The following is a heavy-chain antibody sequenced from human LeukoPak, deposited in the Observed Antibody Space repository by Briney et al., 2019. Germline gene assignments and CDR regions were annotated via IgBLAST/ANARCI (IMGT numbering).Heavy chain of an antibody. D-gene: IGHD2/OR15-2a*01. CDR3: AKDSAKKYDDY. CDR2: IRYDGSEK. V-gene: IGHV3-7*03. J-gene: IGHJ4*02. Sequence: PGGSLRLSCEASGFTFNNYWMSWVRQAPGKGLEWVANIRYDGSEKYYVDSVKGRFTISRDNARNSLYLQMNSLRAEDTAVYYCAKDSAKKYDDYWGQGTLVTVSS. CDR1: GFTFNNYW.